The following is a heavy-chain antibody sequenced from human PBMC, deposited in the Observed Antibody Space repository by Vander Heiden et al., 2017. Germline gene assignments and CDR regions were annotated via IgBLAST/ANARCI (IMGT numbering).Heavy chain of an antibody. CDR3: ARDIDTSGFYGMDV. V-gene: IGHV3-33*01. D-gene: IGHD3-22*01. CDR2: IWYDGSNK. J-gene: IGHJ6*02. Sequence: QVQMVESGGGVVQPGRSLRLSGATSGFIFSRYGMHWVRQAPGKGLEWVAVIWYDGSNKYYRDSVKGRFTISRDNSKNTLYLQMNSLRADDTAVYYCARDIDTSGFYGMDVWGQGTTVTVSS. CDR1: GFIFSRYG.